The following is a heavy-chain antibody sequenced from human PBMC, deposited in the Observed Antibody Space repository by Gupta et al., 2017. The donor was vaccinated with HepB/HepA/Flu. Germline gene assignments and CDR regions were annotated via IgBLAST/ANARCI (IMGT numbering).Heavy chain of an antibody. V-gene: IGHV3-21*01. CDR3: ARGSSSSSALFDY. J-gene: IGHJ4*02. D-gene: IGHD6-6*01. Sequence: EVQLVESGGGLVKPGGSLRLSCAASGFTFSSFSMNWVRQAPGKGLEWVSSISSSSSYIYYADSGKGRFTISRDNAKNSLYLQMNSLRAEDTAVYYCARGSSSSSALFDYWGQGTLVTVSS. CDR1: GFTFSSFS. CDR2: ISSSSSYI.